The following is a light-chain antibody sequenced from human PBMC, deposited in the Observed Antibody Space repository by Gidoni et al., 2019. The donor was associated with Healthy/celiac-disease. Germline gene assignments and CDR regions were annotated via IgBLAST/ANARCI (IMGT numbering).Light chain of an antibody. CDR3: QQYGSSPQT. CDR2: GAS. CDR1: QSVSSSY. V-gene: IGKV3-20*01. Sequence: DIVFTKSPGTLSLSPVERATLSFRASQSVSSSYLAWYQQKPGQAPRLLIYGASSRATGIPDRFSGSGSGTDFTLTISRLEPEDFAVYYCQQYGSSPQTFXQXTKLEIK. J-gene: IGKJ2*01.